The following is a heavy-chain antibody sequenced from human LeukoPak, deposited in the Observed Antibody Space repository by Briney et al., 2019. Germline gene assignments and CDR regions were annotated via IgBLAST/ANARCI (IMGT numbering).Heavy chain of an antibody. CDR2: IYVIGTN. CDR3: ARQVGATTLIDH. J-gene: IGHJ4*02. CDR1: GGSVSSRNHY. V-gene: IGHV4-39*01. Sequence: KSSETLSLTCTLSGGSVSSRNHYWGWIRQPPGKGLEWIGSIYVIGTNYYNPSLQSRVTLSVNTSKNQVCMKMTSVTAADTALYYCARQVGATTLIDHWGQGTLVTVSS. D-gene: IGHD1-26*01.